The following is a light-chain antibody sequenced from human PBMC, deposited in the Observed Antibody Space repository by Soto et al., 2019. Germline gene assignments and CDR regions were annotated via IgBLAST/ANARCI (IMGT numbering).Light chain of an antibody. V-gene: IGKV1-39*01. CDR3: QQTYNAPYT. CDR2: SAS. Sequence: DIQMTQSPSSLSVSVGDRVTITCRASQNIGTSLNWYQMKLGRAPTLLIYSASTLQSGAPSRFSGGGSGPDFTLTINSLQPEDFATYSCQQTYNAPYTFGQGTTLEIK. CDR1: QNIGTS. J-gene: IGKJ2*01.